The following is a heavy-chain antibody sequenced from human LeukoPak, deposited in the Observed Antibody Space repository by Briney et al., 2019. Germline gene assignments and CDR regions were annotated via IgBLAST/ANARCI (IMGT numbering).Heavy chain of an antibody. CDR2: IYYSGST. CDR1: GGSISSYY. D-gene: IGHD2-15*01. V-gene: IGHV4-59*08. CDR3: ARQPYRSGAYYFDY. Sequence: ASETLSLTCTVSGGSISSYYWSWIRQPPGKGLEWIGYIYYSGSTNYNPSLKSRVTISVDTSKNQFFLKLSSVTAADTAVYYCARQPYRSGAYYFDYWGQGTLITVSS. J-gene: IGHJ4*02.